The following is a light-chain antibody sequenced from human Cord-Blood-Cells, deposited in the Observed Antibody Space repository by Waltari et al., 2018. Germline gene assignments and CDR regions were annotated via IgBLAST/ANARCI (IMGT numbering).Light chain of an antibody. CDR2: DVS. V-gene: IGLV2-11*01. Sequence: QSALTQPRSVSGSPGQSVTISCTGTSSDVGGYNYVSWYQQHPGKAPKLMIYDVSKRPAGVPDRFCGSKSGNTSALTISGLQAEDEADYYCCSYAGSYTRVFGGGTKLTVL. CDR3: CSYAGSYTRV. J-gene: IGLJ3*02. CDR1: SSDVGGYNY.